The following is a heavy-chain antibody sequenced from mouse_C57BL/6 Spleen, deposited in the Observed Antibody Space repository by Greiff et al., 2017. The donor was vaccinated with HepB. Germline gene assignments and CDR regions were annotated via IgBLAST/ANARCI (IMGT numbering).Heavy chain of an antibody. D-gene: IGHD1-1*01. V-gene: IGHV5-17*01. J-gene: IGHJ1*03. CDR2: ISSGSSTI. CDR1: GFTFSDYG. Sequence: EVKLVESGGGLVKPGGSLKLSCAASGFTFSDYGMHWVRQAPEKGLEWVAYISSGSSTIYYADTVKGRFTISRDNAKNTLFLQMTSLRSEDTAMYYCARRTTVVATSEWYFDVWGTGTTVTVSS. CDR3: ARRTTVVATSEWYFDV.